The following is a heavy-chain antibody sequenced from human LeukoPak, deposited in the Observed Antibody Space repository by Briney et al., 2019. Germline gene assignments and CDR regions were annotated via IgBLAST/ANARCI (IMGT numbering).Heavy chain of an antibody. CDR1: GFTFTTFG. D-gene: IGHD1/OR15-1a*01. CDR2: ISPDGDIE. CDR3: AKINNDDDY. J-gene: IGHJ4*02. V-gene: IGHV3-30*18. Sequence: GGSLRLSCAASGFTFTTFGIHWVRQAPGKGLEWVAAISPDGDIEYYTDSVKGRFTISRDNSKNMIYLQMNSLRGEDSAVYYCAKINNDDDYWGQGTLVTVSS.